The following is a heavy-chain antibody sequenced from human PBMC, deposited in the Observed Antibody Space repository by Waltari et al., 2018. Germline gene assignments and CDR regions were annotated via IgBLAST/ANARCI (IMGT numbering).Heavy chain of an antibody. CDR2: ISSSSSYI. V-gene: IGHV3-21*01. J-gene: IGHJ4*02. CDR3: ASRVSGYLNY. D-gene: IGHD3-22*01. CDR1: GFTFSSYS. Sequence: EVQLVESGGGLVKPGGSLRRSCAASGFTFSSYSMNWVRQAPGKGLEWVSSISSSSSYIYYADSVKGRFTISRDNAKNSLYLQMNSLRAEDTAVYYCASRVSGYLNYWGQGTLVTVSS.